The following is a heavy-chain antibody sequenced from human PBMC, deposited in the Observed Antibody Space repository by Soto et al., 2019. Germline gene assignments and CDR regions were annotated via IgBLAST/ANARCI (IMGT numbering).Heavy chain of an antibody. V-gene: IGHV4-4*07. D-gene: IGHD1-26*01. CDR3: ARGTRAYAYYIYTLV. J-gene: IGHJ6*02. CDR2: IDTSGTT. Sequence: LTCTVSGGPISSYYCSWIRQAAGKGLEWIGRIDTSGTTNYNPALKSRVTMSVDASKNQFSLNLSSVTAADTAVYYCARGTRAYAYYIYTLVWRDGTTVSVS. CDR1: GGPISSYY.